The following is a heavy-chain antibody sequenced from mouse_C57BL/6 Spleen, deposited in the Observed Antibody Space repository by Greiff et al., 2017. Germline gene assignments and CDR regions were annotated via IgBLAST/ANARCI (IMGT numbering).Heavy chain of an antibody. CDR1: GYSITSGYD. J-gene: IGHJ2*01. CDR2: ISYSGST. V-gene: IGHV3-1*01. Sequence: ESGPGMVKPSQSLSLTCTVTGYSITSGYDWHWIRHFPGNKLEWMGYISYSGSTNYNPSLKSRISITHDTSKNHFFLKLNSVTTEDTATYYCARGDYYGPFDYWGQGTTLTVSS. CDR3: ARGDYYGPFDY. D-gene: IGHD1-2*01.